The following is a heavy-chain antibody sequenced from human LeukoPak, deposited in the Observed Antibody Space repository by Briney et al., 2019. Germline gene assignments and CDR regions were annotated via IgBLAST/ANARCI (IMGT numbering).Heavy chain of an antibody. CDR1: GLTFSSYA. D-gene: IGHD6-6*01. CDR3: AKKSVYSSSSPFDY. CDR2: ISGSGGST. Sequence: GGSLRLSCAASGLTFSSYAMSWVRQAPGKGLEWVSAISGSGGSTYYADSVKGRFTISRDNSKNTLYLQMNSLRAEDTAVYYCAKKSVYSSSSPFDYWGQGTLVTVSS. V-gene: IGHV3-23*01. J-gene: IGHJ4*02.